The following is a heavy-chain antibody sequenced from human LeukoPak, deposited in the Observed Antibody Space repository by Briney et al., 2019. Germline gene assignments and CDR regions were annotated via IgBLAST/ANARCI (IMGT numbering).Heavy chain of an antibody. V-gene: IGHV3-48*02. CDR1: GFTFSSYS. Sequence: PGGSLRLSCAASGFTFSSYSMNWVRQAPGKGLEWVSYISSSSSTIYYADSVKGRFTISRDNAKNSLYLQMNSLRDEDTAVYYCARDEEYDFWSGYYEYWGQGTLVTVSS. J-gene: IGHJ4*02. D-gene: IGHD3-3*01. CDR2: ISSSSSTI. CDR3: ARDEEYDFWSGYYEY.